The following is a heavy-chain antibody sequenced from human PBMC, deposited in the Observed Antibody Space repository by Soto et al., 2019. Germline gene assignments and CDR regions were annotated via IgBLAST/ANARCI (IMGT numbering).Heavy chain of an antibody. D-gene: IGHD6-13*01. CDR3: ARQYSSSHYYGMDV. J-gene: IGHJ6*02. CDR1: GFTFSSYG. Sequence: QVQLVESGGGVVQPGRSLRLSCAASGFTFSSYGMHWVRQAPGKGLEWVAVIWYDGSNKYYADSVKGRFTISRDNSKNPLYLQMNSLRAEDTAVYYCARQYSSSHYYGMDVWGQGTTVTVSS. CDR2: IWYDGSNK. V-gene: IGHV3-33*01.